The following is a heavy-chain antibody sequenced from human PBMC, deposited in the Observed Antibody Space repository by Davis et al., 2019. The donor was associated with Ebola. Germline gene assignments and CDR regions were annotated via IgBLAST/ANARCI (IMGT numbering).Heavy chain of an antibody. D-gene: IGHD3-22*01. CDR2: INHSGST. CDR1: GGSFSGYY. Sequence: MPGGSLRLSCAVYGGSFSGYYWSWIRQPPGKGLEWIGEINHSGSTNYNPSLKSRVTISVDTSKNQFSLKLSSVTAADTAVYYCARWSPYYDSSGYLSWGQGTLVTVSS. J-gene: IGHJ5*02. CDR3: ARWSPYYDSSGYLS. V-gene: IGHV4-34*01.